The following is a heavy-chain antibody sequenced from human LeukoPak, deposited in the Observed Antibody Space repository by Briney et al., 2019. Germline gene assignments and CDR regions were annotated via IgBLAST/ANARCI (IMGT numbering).Heavy chain of an antibody. CDR2: FDPEDGET. V-gene: IGHV1-24*01. Sequence: GASVKVSCKVSGYTLTELSMHWVRQAPGKGLEWMGGFDPEDGETIYAQKFQGRVTMTEDTSTDTAYMELSSLRSGDTAVYYCATEGGRGSGWSYYYYGMDVWGQGTTVTVSS. CDR1: GYTLTELS. J-gene: IGHJ6*02. D-gene: IGHD6-19*01. CDR3: ATEGGRGSGWSYYYYGMDV.